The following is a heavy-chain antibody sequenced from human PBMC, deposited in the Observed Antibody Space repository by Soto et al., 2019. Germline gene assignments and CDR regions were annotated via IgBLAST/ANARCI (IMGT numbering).Heavy chain of an antibody. CDR3: AREDRNYDYYAVDV. CDR2: IYSGGST. CDR1: GFAVSSSY. V-gene: IGHV3-53*01. J-gene: IGHJ6*02. D-gene: IGHD3-16*02. Sequence: GGSLRLSCAASGFAVSSSYMSWVRQAPGKGLEWVSVIYSGGSTYDADSVKGRVTISRDNSKNTLYLQMNSLRAEDTAVYYCAREDRNYDYYAVDVWGQGTTVTVSS.